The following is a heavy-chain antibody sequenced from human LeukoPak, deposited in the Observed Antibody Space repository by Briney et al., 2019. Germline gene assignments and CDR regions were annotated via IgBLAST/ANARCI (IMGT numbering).Heavy chain of an antibody. CDR3: AREGTVVTPKHAFDI. V-gene: IGHV1-46*01. CDR1: GYTFTSYY. CDR2: INPSGGST. D-gene: IGHD4-23*01. J-gene: IGHJ3*02. Sequence: ASVKVSCKASGYTFTSYYMHWVRQAPGQGLEWMGIINPSGGSTSYAQKFQGRVTMTRDMSTSTVYMELSSLRSEDTAVYYCAREGTVVTPKHAFDIWGQGTMVTVSS.